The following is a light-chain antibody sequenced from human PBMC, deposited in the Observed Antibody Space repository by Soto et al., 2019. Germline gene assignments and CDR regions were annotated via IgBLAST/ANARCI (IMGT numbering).Light chain of an antibody. J-gene: IGKJ5*01. CDR2: KAS. CDR1: ESISSW. CDR3: QQHNSFSIT. V-gene: IGKV1-5*03. Sequence: DIQMTQSPSTLSASVGDRITITWRASESISSWLAWFQQKPGKAPKLLIYKASSLESGVPSRFSGSGSGTEFTLTINSLQADDFATYYCQQHNSFSITFGQGTRLEIK.